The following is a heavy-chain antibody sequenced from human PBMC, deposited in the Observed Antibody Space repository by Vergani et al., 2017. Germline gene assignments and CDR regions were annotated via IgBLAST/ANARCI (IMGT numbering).Heavy chain of an antibody. CDR1: GFTFSSYG. V-gene: IGHV3-33*01. D-gene: IGHD1-26*01. CDR2: IWYYGSNK. J-gene: IGHJ4*02. CDR3: ARERWELLLDY. Sequence: QVQLVESGGGVVQPGRSLRLSCAASGFTFSSYGMHWVRQAPGKGLEGVAVIWYYGSNKYYADSVKGRFTISRDNSKNTLYLQMNSLRAEDTAVYYCARERWELLLDYWGQGTLVTVSS.